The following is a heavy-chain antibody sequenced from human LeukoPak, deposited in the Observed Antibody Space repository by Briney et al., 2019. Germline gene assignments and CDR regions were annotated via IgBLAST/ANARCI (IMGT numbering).Heavy chain of an antibody. D-gene: IGHD3-9*01. CDR1: GGSISNGDHY. CDR2: IYYSGST. V-gene: IGHV4-31*03. Sequence: SETLSLTCTVSGGSISNGDHYWSWIRQHPGKGLEWIGHIYYSGSTYYNPSLKSRGIISVETSKNQFSLKLSSVTAADTAVYYCARAEYDILTGYYRNFDYWGQGTLVTVSS. J-gene: IGHJ4*02. CDR3: ARAEYDILTGYYRNFDY.